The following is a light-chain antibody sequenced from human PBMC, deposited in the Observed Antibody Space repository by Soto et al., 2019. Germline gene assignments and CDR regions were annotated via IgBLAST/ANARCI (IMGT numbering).Light chain of an antibody. V-gene: IGKV1-5*03. J-gene: IGKJ5*01. CDR3: QQYNEWPALT. CDR1: QTISSW. Sequence: EIQMTQSPSTLSASVGDRVTITCRASQTISSWLAWYQQKPGKAPKLLIYKASTLKSGVPSRFSGSGSGTDFTLTINSLQSEDFALYYCQQYNEWPALTFGGGTRLEIK. CDR2: KAS.